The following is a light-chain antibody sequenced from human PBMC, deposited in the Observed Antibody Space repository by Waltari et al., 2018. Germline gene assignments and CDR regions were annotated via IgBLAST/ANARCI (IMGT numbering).Light chain of an antibody. CDR1: SSNIGSNY. J-gene: IGLJ3*02. CDR2: KNN. CDR3: AAWDDSLSGLV. Sequence: QSVLTQPPSASGTPGQKVTISCNGSSSNIGSNYVYWYQQFPGTAPKLLIFKNNQRPSGVPDRFSDSKSGTSASLAINGLRSEDEADYYCAAWDDSLSGLVLGGGTKVTV. V-gene: IGLV1-47*01.